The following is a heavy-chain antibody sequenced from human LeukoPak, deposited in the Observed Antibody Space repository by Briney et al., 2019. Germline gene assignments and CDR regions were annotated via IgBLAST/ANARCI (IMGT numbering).Heavy chain of an antibody. J-gene: IGHJ6*02. CDR3: ARETSGLYSYYYGMDV. CDR1: GFTFSSYA. D-gene: IGHD6-19*01. V-gene: IGHV3-30-3*01. CDR2: ISYDGSNK. Sequence: PGRSLRLSCAAYGFTFSSYAMHWVRQAPGKGLEWVAVISYDGSNKYYADSVKGRFTISRDNSRNTLYLQMNSLSGEATAVYYRARETSGLYSYYYGMDVWGQGTPVTVSS.